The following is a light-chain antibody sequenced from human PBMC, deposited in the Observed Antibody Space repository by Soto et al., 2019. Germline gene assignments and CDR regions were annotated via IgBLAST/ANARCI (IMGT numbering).Light chain of an antibody. CDR3: NSYTTTSSWV. V-gene: IGLV2-14*01. CDR1: SSDVGGYNY. Sequence: QSALTQPASVSGSPGQSITISCTGTSSDVGGYNYVSWYQQHPGKAPKLIIYEVTNRPSGVSNRFSGSKSGNTASLTISGLQAEDEADYYCNSYTTTSSWVFGGGTKDTVL. J-gene: IGLJ3*02. CDR2: EVT.